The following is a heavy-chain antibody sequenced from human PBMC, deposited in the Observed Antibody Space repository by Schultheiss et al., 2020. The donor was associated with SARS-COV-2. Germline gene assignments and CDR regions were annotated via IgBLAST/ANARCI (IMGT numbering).Heavy chain of an antibody. CDR3: AVDSSGYLDAFDI. Sequence: SETLSLTCAVSGGSFSGYYWTWIRQTPGKGLEWIGEINQSGGTNYNPSLKSRVTISVDTSKNQFSLKLSSVTAADTAVYYCAVDSSGYLDAFDIWGQGTMVTVSS. J-gene: IGHJ3*02. CDR2: INQSGGT. CDR1: GGSFSGYY. V-gene: IGHV4-34*01. D-gene: IGHD3-22*01.